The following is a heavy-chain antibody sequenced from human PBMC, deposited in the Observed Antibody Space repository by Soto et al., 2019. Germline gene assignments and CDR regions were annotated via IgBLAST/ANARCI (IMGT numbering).Heavy chain of an antibody. Sequence: EAQLLESGGDLVQPGGSLRLSCAASGFTFSNYAMTWVRQAPGRGLEWLSAVIVSGRTFYADSVKGRFTISTDNSKNTLYLQMNSLRAEDTAVYYCAKRYREGSSSSSGLGVWGQGTTVTVSS. CDR2: VIVSGRT. CDR3: AKRYREGSSSSSGLGV. V-gene: IGHV3-23*01. CDR1: GFTFSNYA. J-gene: IGHJ6*02. D-gene: IGHD2-2*01.